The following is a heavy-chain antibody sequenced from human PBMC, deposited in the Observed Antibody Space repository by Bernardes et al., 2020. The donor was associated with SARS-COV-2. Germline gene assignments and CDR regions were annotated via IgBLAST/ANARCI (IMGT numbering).Heavy chain of an antibody. CDR3: ARALVGTTWFDP. D-gene: IGHD1-26*01. J-gene: IGHJ5*02. CDR2: ITSTSSTI. Sequence: GGSLRLSCTASGFTFSSTYMSWVRQAPGKGLEWISYITSTSSTIYYGDSVKGRFTVSRDNGKNSLYLQMNSLRVEDTGVYYCARALVGTTWFDPWGQGTLVTVSS. V-gene: IGHV3-48*01. CDR1: GFTFSSTY.